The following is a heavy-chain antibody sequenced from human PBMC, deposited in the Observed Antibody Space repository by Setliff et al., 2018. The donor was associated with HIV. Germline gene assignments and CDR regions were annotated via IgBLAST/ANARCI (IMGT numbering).Heavy chain of an antibody. CDR1: GGSISSDSYY. D-gene: IGHD1-26*01. J-gene: IGHJ4*02. CDR2: IYTSGSS. CDR3: ARHLRWELPYYFDY. V-gene: IGHV4-61*02. Sequence: PSETLSLTCTVSGGSISSDSYYWSWIRQPAGKGLEWIGRIYTSGSSNYNPSLKSRVTISVDTSKNQFSLKLSSVTAADTAVYYCARHLRWELPYYFDYWGQGTLVTVSS.